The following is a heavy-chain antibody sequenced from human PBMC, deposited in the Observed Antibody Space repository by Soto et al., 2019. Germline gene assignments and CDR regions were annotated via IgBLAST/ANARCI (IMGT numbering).Heavy chain of an antibody. CDR2: IKQGGNEK. J-gene: IGHJ6*02. CDR3: VGALTYEVPYYYYGMDV. Sequence: GGSLRLSCAASGFSFSTYLMSWVRQAPGKGLEWVANIKQGGNEKFYVDSVKGRFTISRDNDKKSLYLQMDSLRVEDTAVYYCVGALTYEVPYYYYGMDVWGQGTTVTVYS. D-gene: IGHD3-16*01. V-gene: IGHV3-7*01. CDR1: GFSFSTYL.